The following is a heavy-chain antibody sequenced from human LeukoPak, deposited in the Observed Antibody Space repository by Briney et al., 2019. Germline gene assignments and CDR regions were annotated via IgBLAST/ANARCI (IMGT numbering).Heavy chain of an antibody. D-gene: IGHD5-12*01. CDR2: MNPNSGNT. CDR1: GYTFTSYD. CDR3: ATRGYSGYLKDY. J-gene: IGHJ4*02. V-gene: IGHV1-8*01. Sequence: ASVKVSCKASGYTFTSYDINWVRQATGQGLEWMGWMNPNSGNTGYAQKFQGRVTITEDTSTDTAYMELSSLRSEDTAVYYCATRGYSGYLKDYWGQGTLVTVSS.